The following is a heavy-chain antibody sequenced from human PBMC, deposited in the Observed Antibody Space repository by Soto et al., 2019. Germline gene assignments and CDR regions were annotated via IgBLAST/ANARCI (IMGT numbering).Heavy chain of an antibody. CDR1: GFIFSSYN. J-gene: IGHJ3*02. CDR3: ARAHHEANYYHPTYAFDI. V-gene: IGHV3-48*02. Sequence: WGSRRLSCAASGFIFSSYNMNWVRQAPGKGLEWVSSISIAITDIFYADSLKARFTISRDNVKNSLYLQLTSLRDEDTAVYFCARAHHEANYYHPTYAFDILGRETLLTTSS. D-gene: IGHD3-10*01. CDR2: ISIAITDI.